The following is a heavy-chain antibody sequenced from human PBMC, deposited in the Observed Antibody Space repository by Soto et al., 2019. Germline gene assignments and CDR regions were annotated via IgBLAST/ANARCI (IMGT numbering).Heavy chain of an antibody. CDR3: ASLEMATIG. Sequence: QVQLVESGGGVVQPGRSLRLSCAASGFTFSSYAMHWVRQAPGKGLEWVAVISYDGSNKYYADSVKGRFTISRDNSKNTLYLQMNSLRAEDTAVYYCASLEMATIGWGQGTLVTVSS. J-gene: IGHJ4*02. CDR1: GFTFSSYA. D-gene: IGHD5-12*01. CDR2: ISYDGSNK. V-gene: IGHV3-30-3*01.